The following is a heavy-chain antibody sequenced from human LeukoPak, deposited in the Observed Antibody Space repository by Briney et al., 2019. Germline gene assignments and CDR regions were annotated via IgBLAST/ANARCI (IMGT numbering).Heavy chain of an antibody. CDR1: GGSISSYY. Sequence: PSETLSLTRNVSGGSISSYYWSWIRQPPGKGLEWIGYIYYSGSTNYNPSLKSRVTISVDTSKNQFSLNLSSLTASDTAVYFCARGYSYDSFDYWGLGTLVTVST. D-gene: IGHD5-18*01. J-gene: IGHJ4*02. CDR2: IYYSGST. V-gene: IGHV4-59*01. CDR3: ARGYSYDSFDY.